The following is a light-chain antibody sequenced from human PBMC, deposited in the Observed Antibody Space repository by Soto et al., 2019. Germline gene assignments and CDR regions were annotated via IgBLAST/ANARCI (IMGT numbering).Light chain of an antibody. Sequence: DIQLTQSPSFLSASVGDRVTITCRASQGISSYLAWYQQKPGKAPNLLIYSASTLQSGVPSRFSGRGYGTELTLTISSLQPEDFTTYYCQQLNSYPYTFGQGTKLEIK. J-gene: IGKJ2*01. V-gene: IGKV1-9*01. CDR3: QQLNSYPYT. CDR2: SAS. CDR1: QGISSY.